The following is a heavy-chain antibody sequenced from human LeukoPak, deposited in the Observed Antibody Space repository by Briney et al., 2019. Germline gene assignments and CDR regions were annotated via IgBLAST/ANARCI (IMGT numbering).Heavy chain of an antibody. CDR2: MNPNSGNT. D-gene: IGHD3-3*01. Sequence: GASVKDSCKASGYTFTSYDINWVRQATGQGLEWMGWMNPNSGNTGYAQKFQGRVTITRNTSISTAYMELSSLRSEDTAVYYCARAGHYDFWSGYFTRAYYYYYYMDVWGKGTTVTVSS. J-gene: IGHJ6*03. CDR3: ARAGHYDFWSGYFTRAYYYYYYMDV. V-gene: IGHV1-8*03. CDR1: GYTFTSYD.